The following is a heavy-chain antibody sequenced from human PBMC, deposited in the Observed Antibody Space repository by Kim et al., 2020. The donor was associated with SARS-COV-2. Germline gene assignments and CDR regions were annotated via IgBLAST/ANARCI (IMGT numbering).Heavy chain of an antibody. CDR1: GYTFTSYD. J-gene: IGHJ2*01. Sequence: ASVKVSCKASGYTFTSYDINWVRQATGQGLEWMGWMNPNSGNTGYAQKFQGRVTMTRNTSISTAYMELSALSPEARPVNSCAEGFPPFYYLDSVGFSAYW. CDR2: MNPNSGNT. CDR3: AEGFPPFYYLDSVGFSAYW. V-gene: IGHV1-8*01. D-gene: IGHD3-22*01.